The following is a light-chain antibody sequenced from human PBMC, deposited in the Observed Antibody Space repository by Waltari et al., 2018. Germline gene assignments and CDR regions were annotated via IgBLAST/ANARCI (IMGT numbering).Light chain of an antibody. J-gene: IGKJ2*03. Sequence: DIQLTQSPSSLSASVGDRVTITCRASQSISSHLNWYQQKPGKAPKLLIYAASTLPSGVPSRFSGGGSGTDFTLSINSLQPEDFATYFCQQSYSPLYSFGQGTKLEF. CDR2: AAS. CDR3: QQSYSPLYS. CDR1: QSISSH. V-gene: IGKV1-39*01.